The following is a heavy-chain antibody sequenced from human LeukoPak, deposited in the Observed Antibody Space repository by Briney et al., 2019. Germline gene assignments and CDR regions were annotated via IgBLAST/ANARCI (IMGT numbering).Heavy chain of an antibody. Sequence: GGSLRLSCAASGFIFSNYAMSWVRQAPGKGLEWVSAITNRGGTTYYADSVKGRFTSSRDNSKNTLYLQMNSLRAEDTAVYYCAKFLGVSVWYGISGPWGQGTLVTVSS. CDR1: GFIFSNYA. V-gene: IGHV3-23*01. J-gene: IGHJ5*02. CDR3: AKFLGVSVWYGISGP. CDR2: ITNRGGTT. D-gene: IGHD3-10*01.